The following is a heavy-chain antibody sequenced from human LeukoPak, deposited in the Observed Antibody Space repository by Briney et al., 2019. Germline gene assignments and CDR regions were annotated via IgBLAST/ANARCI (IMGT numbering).Heavy chain of an antibody. J-gene: IGHJ4*02. V-gene: IGHV4-34*01. Sequence: SETLSLTCAVYGGSFSGYYWSWIRQPPGKGLEWIGEINHSGSTNYNPSLKSRVTISVDTSKNQFSLKLSSVTAADTAVYYCARVTSNYYGSGSYYTFDYWGQGTLVTVSP. CDR1: GGSFSGYY. D-gene: IGHD3-10*01. CDR2: INHSGST. CDR3: ARVTSNYYGSGSYYTFDY.